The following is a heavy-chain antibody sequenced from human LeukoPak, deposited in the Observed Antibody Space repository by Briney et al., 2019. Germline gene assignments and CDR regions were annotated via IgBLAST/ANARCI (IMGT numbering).Heavy chain of an antibody. V-gene: IGHV1-18*01. CDR3: ARVYLRYFDGWGWFDP. Sequence: GASVKVSCKASGYTFTSYGISWVRQAPGQGLEWMGWISAYNGNTNYAQKLQGRVTMTTDTSTSTAYMELRSLGSDDTAVYYCARVYLRYFDGWGWFDPWGQGTLVTVSS. CDR2: ISAYNGNT. D-gene: IGHD3-9*01. J-gene: IGHJ5*02. CDR1: GYTFTSYG.